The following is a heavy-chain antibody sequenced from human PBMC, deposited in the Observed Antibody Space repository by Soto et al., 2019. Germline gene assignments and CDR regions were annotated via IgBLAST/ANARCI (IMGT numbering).Heavy chain of an antibody. J-gene: IGHJ6*03. CDR3: AREISTTVFAPSFKDDYYYYYYMDV. Sequence: ASVKVSCKASGGTFSSYTISWVRQAPGQGLEWMGRIIPILGIANYAQKFQGRVTITADKSTSTAYMELSSLRSEDTAVYYCAREISTTVFAPSFKDDYYYYYYMDVWGKGTTVTVSS. CDR2: IIPILGIA. V-gene: IGHV1-69*04. CDR1: GGTFSSYT. D-gene: IGHD4-17*01.